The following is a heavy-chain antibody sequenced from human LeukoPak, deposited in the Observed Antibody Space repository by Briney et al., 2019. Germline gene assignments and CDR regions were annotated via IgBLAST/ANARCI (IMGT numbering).Heavy chain of an antibody. Sequence: GGSLRLSCAASGFTVSGNYMSWVRQAPGKGLECVSIIYSGGGTYYTDSVKGRFTISRDNSKNTLYLQMNSLRAEDTAVYYCAKDISVGASGAFDIWGQGTMVTVSS. J-gene: IGHJ3*02. CDR1: GFTVSGNY. V-gene: IGHV3-66*01. CDR2: IYSGGGT. D-gene: IGHD1-26*01. CDR3: AKDISVGASGAFDI.